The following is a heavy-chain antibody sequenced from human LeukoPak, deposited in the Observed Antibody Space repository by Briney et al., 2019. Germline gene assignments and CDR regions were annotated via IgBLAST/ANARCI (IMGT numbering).Heavy chain of an antibody. J-gene: IGHJ4*02. CDR1: GFSFNNYR. V-gene: IGHV3-7*03. Sequence: GGSLRLSCVASGFSFNNYRMTWVRQAPGKGLEWVANIKQDGGEKQYVDSVKGRFAISRDNAKNTLYLQMNSLRAEDTAVYYCAIYDFWSGYNYWGQGTLVTVSS. CDR2: IKQDGGEK. CDR3: AIYDFWSGYNY. D-gene: IGHD3-3*01.